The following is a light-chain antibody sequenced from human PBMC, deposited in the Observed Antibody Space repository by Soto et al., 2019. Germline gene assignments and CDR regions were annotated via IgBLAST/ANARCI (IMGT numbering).Light chain of an antibody. CDR3: KSYAGSNTYV. Sequence: QSALTQPPSASGSPGQSVTISCTGTKNDIGVYDFVSWYQHHPGKAPRLIMYEVVQRPSGVPDRFSGSKSGNTASLTVSGLQAVDEADYFCKSYAGSNTYVFGSGTKVTV. CDR1: KNDIGVYDF. V-gene: IGLV2-8*01. CDR2: EVV. J-gene: IGLJ1*01.